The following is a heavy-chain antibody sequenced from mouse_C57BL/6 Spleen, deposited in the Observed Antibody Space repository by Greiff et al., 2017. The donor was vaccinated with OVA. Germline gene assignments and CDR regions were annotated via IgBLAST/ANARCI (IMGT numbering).Heavy chain of an antibody. Sequence: EVMLVESGGGLVKPGGSLKLSCAASGSTFSSYAMSWVRQTPEKRLEWVATISDGGSYTYYPDNVTGRFTISRDNDKNNLYLQMSHLKSENTAMYCCARDLMVTTLYYFDYWGQGTTVTVSS. J-gene: IGHJ2*01. CDR1: GSTFSSYA. V-gene: IGHV5-4*01. D-gene: IGHD2-2*01. CDR3: ARDLMVTTLYYFDY. CDR2: ISDGGSYT.